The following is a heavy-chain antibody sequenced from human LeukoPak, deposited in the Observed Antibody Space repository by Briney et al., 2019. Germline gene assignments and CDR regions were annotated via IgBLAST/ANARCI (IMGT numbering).Heavy chain of an antibody. V-gene: IGHV3-30*04. J-gene: IGHJ3*02. D-gene: IGHD3-10*01. Sequence: GGSLRLSCAASGFTFSTYALHWVRQAPGKGLGWVADISCVGSTKYYADSVKGRFTISRDDSKNTLYLQMNSQRAEETAVYYCATAYSSVSYGAFDIWGQGTMVTVSS. CDR3: ATAYSSVSYGAFDI. CDR2: ISCVGSTK. CDR1: GFTFSTYA.